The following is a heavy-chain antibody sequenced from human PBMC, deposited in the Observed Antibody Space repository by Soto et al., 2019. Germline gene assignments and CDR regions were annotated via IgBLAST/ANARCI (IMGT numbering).Heavy chain of an antibody. CDR3: ARDSGYSVNDY. D-gene: IGHD3-22*01. Sequence: PGGSLRLSCAASGFTFSTYWMHWVRQAPGKGLVWVSRISSDGSTTTYADSVKGRFTISRDNAKNTLYLQMNSLRGEDTAVYYCARDSGYSVNDYWGQGTLVTVS. J-gene: IGHJ4*02. CDR2: ISSDGSTT. V-gene: IGHV3-74*01. CDR1: GFTFSTYW.